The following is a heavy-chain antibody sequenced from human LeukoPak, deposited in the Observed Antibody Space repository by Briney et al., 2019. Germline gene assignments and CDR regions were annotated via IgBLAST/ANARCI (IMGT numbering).Heavy chain of an antibody. CDR2: IRNDGSNK. D-gene: IGHD3-22*01. V-gene: IGHV3-30*02. CDR3: AKVQYYYDSSGYLDY. J-gene: IGHJ4*02. Sequence: GGSLRLSCAASGFTFSSYGMHWVRQAPGKGLEWVAFIRNDGSNKYYADSVKGRFTISRDNSKNTLYLQMNSLRAEDTAVYYCAKVQYYYDSSGYLDYWGQGTLVTVSS. CDR1: GFTFSSYG.